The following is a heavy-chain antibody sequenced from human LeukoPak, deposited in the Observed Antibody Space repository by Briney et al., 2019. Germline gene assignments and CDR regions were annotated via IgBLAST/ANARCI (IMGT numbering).Heavy chain of an antibody. CDR3: TRIIVSNYEGYYYYYMDV. Sequence: PGGSLRLSCAASGFTFSGSAMHWVRQASGKGLEWVGRIRSKANSYATAYAASVKGRFTISRDDSKNTAYLQMNSLKTEDTAVYYCTRIIVSNYEGYYYYYMDVWGKGTTVTVSS. CDR1: GFTFSGSA. CDR2: IRSKANSYAT. D-gene: IGHD4-11*01. J-gene: IGHJ6*03. V-gene: IGHV3-73*01.